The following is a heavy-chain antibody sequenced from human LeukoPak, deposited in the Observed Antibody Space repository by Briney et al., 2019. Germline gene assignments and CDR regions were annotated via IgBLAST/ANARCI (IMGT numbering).Heavy chain of an antibody. CDR1: GGTFSSYA. V-gene: IGHV1-69*01. D-gene: IGHD5-12*01. CDR3: ARWLRLVRGGYNWFDP. Sequence: AWVKVSCKASGGTFSSYASSWVRQAPGQGLEWMGGIIPIFGTADYAQKFQGRVTITADESTSTAYMELSSLRSEDTAVYYCARWLRLVRGGYNWFDPWGQGTLVTVSS. CDR2: IIPIFGTA. J-gene: IGHJ5*02.